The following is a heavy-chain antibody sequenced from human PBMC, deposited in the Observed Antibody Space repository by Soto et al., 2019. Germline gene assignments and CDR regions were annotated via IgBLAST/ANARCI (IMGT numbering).Heavy chain of an antibody. V-gene: IGHV1-2*04. CDR3: ARGRIVVVPAATDRFLGYYYGMDV. J-gene: IGHJ6*02. D-gene: IGHD2-2*01. Sequence: ASVKVSCKASGYTFTGYYTHWVRQAPGQGLEWMGWINPNSGGTNYAQKFQGWVTMTRDTSISTAYMELSRLRSDDTAVYYCARGRIVVVPAATDRFLGYYYGMDVWGQGPTVTVSS. CDR1: GYTFTGYY. CDR2: INPNSGGT.